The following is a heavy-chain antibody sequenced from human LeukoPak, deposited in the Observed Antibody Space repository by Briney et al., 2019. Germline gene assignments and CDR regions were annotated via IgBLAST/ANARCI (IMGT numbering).Heavy chain of an antibody. D-gene: IGHD6-19*01. CDR1: GFTFSSYA. CDR2: ISYDGSNK. J-gene: IGHJ4*02. V-gene: IGHV3-30*04. CDR3: ARFSSSGWYFDY. Sequence: GRSLRLSCAASGFTFSSYAMHWVRQAPGKGLEWVAVISYDGSNKYYADSVKDRFTISRDNSKNTLYLQMNSLRAEDTAVYYCARFSSSGWYFDYWGQGTLVTVSS.